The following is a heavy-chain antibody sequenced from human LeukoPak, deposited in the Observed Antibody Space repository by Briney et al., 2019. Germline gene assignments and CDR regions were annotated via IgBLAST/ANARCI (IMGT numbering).Heavy chain of an antibody. CDR1: GGSISSSNYY. V-gene: IGHV4-39*01. D-gene: IGHD5-12*01. CDR2: IYYSGST. J-gene: IGHJ4*02. Sequence: KPSETLSLTCTVSGGSISSSNYYWGWIRQPPGKGLEWIGSIYYSGSTYYNPSLKSRVTISVDTSKNQFSLNPSSVTAADTAVYYCARRRIVATIDYWGQGTLVTVSS. CDR3: ARRRIVATIDY.